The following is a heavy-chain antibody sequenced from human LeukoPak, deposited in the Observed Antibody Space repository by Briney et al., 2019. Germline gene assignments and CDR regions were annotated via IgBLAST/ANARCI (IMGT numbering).Heavy chain of an antibody. Sequence: GGSLRLSCAASGFTFSTYEINWVRQAPGKGLEWLSHISTSGSSIHYADSVKGRFTISRDNAKNSLYLQMNSLRAEDMAVYYCAKYCGGDCRPDYFDYWGQGTLVTVSS. V-gene: IGHV3-48*03. J-gene: IGHJ4*02. CDR2: ISTSGSSI. CDR3: AKYCGGDCRPDYFDY. CDR1: GFTFSTYE. D-gene: IGHD2-21*02.